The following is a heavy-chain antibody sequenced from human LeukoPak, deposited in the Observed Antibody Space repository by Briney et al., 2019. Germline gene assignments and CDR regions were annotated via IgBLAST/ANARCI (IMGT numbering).Heavy chain of an antibody. J-gene: IGHJ4*02. V-gene: IGHV1-46*01. CDR1: GYTFTSYY. CDR3: ARGAVYVAYYYDSSGSPFDY. CDR2: INPSGGST. Sequence: GASVKVSCKASGYTFTSYYMHWVRQAPGQGLEWMGIINPSGGSTSYAQKFQGRVTMTRDTSTSTVYMELSSLRSEDTAVYYCARGAVYVAYYYDSSGSPFDYWGQGTLVTVSS. D-gene: IGHD3-22*01.